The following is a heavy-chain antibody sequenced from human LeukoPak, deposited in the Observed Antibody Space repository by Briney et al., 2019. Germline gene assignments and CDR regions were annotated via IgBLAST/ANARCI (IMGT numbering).Heavy chain of an antibody. D-gene: IGHD2-2*01. CDR1: GFTFSSYW. CDR3: XXARRHAYYFDY. J-gene: IGHJ4*02. V-gene: IGHV3-7*01. CDR2: IKQDGSEK. Sequence: GGSLRLSCAASGFTFSSYWMSWVRQAPGKGLEWVANIKQDGSEKYYVDSVKGRFTISRDNAKNSLYLQMNSLRAEDTAVYYCXXARRHAYYFDYWGQGTLVTVSS.